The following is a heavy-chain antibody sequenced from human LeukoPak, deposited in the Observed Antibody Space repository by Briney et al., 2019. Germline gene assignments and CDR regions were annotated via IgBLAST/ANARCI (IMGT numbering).Heavy chain of an antibody. Sequence: SETLSLTCTVSGGSISSYYWSWIRQPPGKGLEWIGYIYYSGSTNYNPSLKSRVTISVDTSKNQFSLKLSSVTAADTAVYYCARDATLAPFWSGHYSGHNWFDPWGQGTLVTVSS. D-gene: IGHD3-3*01. J-gene: IGHJ5*02. CDR2: IYYSGST. CDR1: GGSISSYY. CDR3: ARDATLAPFWSGHYSGHNWFDP. V-gene: IGHV4-59*12.